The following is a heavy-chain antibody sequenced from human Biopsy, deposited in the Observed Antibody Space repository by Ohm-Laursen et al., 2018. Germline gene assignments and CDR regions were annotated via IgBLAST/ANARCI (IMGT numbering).Heavy chain of an antibody. Sequence: ETLSLTCAVSGGSISSYYWSWIRQPPGKGLEWIGYIYYTGSTNYTPSLRSRVTLSVDTPMNHLSLRLTPVTAADTAVYYCARHAPSYSGSYWRYFDLWGRGTLVTVSS. V-gene: IGHV4-59*08. CDR1: GGSISSYY. CDR2: IYYTGST. D-gene: IGHD1-26*01. CDR3: ARHAPSYSGSYWRYFDL. J-gene: IGHJ2*01.